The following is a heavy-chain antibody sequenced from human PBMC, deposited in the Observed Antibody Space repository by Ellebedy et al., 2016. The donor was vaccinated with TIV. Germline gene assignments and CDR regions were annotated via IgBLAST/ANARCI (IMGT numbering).Heavy chain of an antibody. CDR2: IKTDGSVT. Sequence: GESLKISCAASGLPVNSNYMSWVRQAPGKGLEWVAHIKTDGSVTYYVDSVKGRFTISRDNAQNSLYLQMNNMRAEDTGVYYCARDEMTTDYWGQGIPVTVSS. D-gene: IGHD4-17*01. CDR3: ARDEMTTDY. CDR1: GLPVNSNY. J-gene: IGHJ4*02. V-gene: IGHV3-7*01.